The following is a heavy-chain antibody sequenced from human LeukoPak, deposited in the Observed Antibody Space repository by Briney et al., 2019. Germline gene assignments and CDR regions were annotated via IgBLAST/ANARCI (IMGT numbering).Heavy chain of an antibody. CDR3: TRVKRYFDWLLDY. D-gene: IGHD3-9*01. CDR1: GFIFGDYA. V-gene: IGHV3-49*04. Sequence: PGGSPRLSWTGAGFIFGDYAMSWVRQAPGKGLECVGFIRSKAYGGTTEYAASVKGRFTISRDDSKSIAYLQMNSLKIEDTAVYYCTRVKRYFDWLLDYWGQGTLVTVSS. J-gene: IGHJ4*02. CDR2: IRSKAYGGTT.